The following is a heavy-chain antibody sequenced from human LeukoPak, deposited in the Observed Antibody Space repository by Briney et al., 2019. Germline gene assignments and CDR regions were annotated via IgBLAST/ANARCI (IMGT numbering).Heavy chain of an antibody. CDR1: EFTFSNYE. CDR3: ARDPNYGSGSYADY. V-gene: IGHV3-48*03. CDR2: ISSGGSTI. J-gene: IGHJ4*02. D-gene: IGHD3-10*01. Sequence: GGSLRLSRAASEFTFSNYEMNWVRQAPGKGLEWVSYISSGGSTIYYADSVKDRFTISRDNAKNSLYLQMNSLRAEDTAVYYCARDPNYGSGSYADYWGQGTLVTVSS.